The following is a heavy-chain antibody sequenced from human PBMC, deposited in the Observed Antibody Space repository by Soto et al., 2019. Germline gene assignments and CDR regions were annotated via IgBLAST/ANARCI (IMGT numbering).Heavy chain of an antibody. CDR1: GFTFSTYV. CDR2: ISASGGST. J-gene: IGHJ4*02. D-gene: IGHD1-1*01. Sequence: PGGSLRLSCAASGFTFSTYVMTWVRQAPGMGLEWVSAISASGGSTYYADSVRGRFTISRDNSKNTLYLQMSSLRAEDTAVYYYAKDQTSVPLRIDDWGQGALVPVSS. V-gene: IGHV3-23*01. CDR3: AKDQTSVPLRIDD.